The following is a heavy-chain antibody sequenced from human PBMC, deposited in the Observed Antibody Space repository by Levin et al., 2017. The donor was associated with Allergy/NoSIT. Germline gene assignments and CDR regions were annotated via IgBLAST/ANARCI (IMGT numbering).Heavy chain of an antibody. CDR1: GFTFGDYA. Sequence: GGSLRLSCTGSGFTFGDYAMSWVRQAPGKGLEWVGFIRNKAHGGTTEYAASVKGRLTISRDDSKSIAYRKMNSLKTEDTAVYFCARGGPPNYDYNWGSYRDGYFDYWGQGTLVTVSS. CDR2: IRNKAHGGTT. CDR3: ARGGPPNYDYNWGSYRDGYFDY. D-gene: IGHD3-16*02. V-gene: IGHV3-49*04. J-gene: IGHJ4*02.